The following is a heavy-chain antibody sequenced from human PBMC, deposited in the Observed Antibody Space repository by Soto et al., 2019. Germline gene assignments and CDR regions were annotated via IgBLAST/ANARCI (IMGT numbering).Heavy chain of an antibody. CDR1: GSTFSSYA. Sequence: SVKVSCKVSGSTFSSYAISWVRQAPGQGLEKMGGIIPIFGTANYAQKFQGRVTITADESTSTAYMELSCLRSEDTAVYYCSRNTLSVAGDLPPRHWGQGTRVTVSS. V-gene: IGHV1-69*13. CDR3: SRNTLSVAGDLPPRH. D-gene: IGHD6-19*01. J-gene: IGHJ4*02. CDR2: IIPIFGTA.